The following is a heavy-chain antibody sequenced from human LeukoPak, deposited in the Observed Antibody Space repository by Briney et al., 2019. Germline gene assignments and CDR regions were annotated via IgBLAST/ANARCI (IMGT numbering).Heavy chain of an antibody. CDR1: GFSFSTFA. J-gene: IGHJ4*02. Sequence: GGPLRLSCAASGFSFSTFAMTWVRQAPGKGLEWVSAIHGSGDRTYYADSVKGRFTISRDNSKNRVYLQMNSLRAEDTAVYYCAKDQGNDYGDQLHFWGQGTLVTDSS. CDR3: AKDQGNDYGDQLHF. CDR2: IHGSGDRT. V-gene: IGHV3-23*01. D-gene: IGHD4-17*01.